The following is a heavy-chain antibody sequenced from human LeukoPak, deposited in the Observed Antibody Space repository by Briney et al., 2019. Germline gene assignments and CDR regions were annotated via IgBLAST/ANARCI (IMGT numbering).Heavy chain of an antibody. V-gene: IGHV1-18*01. CDR2: ISAYKGNT. D-gene: IGHD6-19*01. J-gene: IGHJ6*02. CDR1: VYTFTSYG. Sequence: GASVKVSCKASVYTFTSYGISWVRQAPGHGREWMGWISAYKGNTQYAQKLQGRVTTTTDTSTSTAYMEVRSLRSDDTAVYYCARDIGSGWFDYYYYYGMDVWGQGTTVTVSS. CDR3: ARDIGSGWFDYYYYYGMDV.